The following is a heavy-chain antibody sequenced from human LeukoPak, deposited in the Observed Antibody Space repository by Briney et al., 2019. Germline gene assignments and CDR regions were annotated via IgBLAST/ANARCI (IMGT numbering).Heavy chain of an antibody. CDR3: SRELPWGPSDY. J-gene: IGHJ4*02. CDR2: TYYRSKWYN. V-gene: IGHV6-1*01. Sequence: SQTLSLTCAISGDSVSSNSAVWNWIRQSPSIGLEWPGRTYYRSKWYNDYAVSVKSRITINPDTSKNQFSLQVNSVTPEDTAVYYCSRELPWGPSDYWGQGTLVTVSS. CDR1: GDSVSSNSAV. D-gene: IGHD7-27*01.